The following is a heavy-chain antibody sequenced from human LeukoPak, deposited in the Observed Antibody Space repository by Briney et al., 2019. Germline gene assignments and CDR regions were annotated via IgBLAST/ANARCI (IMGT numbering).Heavy chain of an antibody. CDR3: ARDPTSISSDDF. V-gene: IGHV4-39*07. Sequence: SETLSLTCTVSGGSISKSRYFWAWIRQPPGKGLEWIGSIYSSGSTYYNPSLKSRVTISVDTSKNHFSLRLSSVTAADTAVYYCARDPTSISSDDFWGQGTLVTVSS. J-gene: IGHJ4*02. D-gene: IGHD2-2*01. CDR1: GGSISKSRYF. CDR2: IYSSGST.